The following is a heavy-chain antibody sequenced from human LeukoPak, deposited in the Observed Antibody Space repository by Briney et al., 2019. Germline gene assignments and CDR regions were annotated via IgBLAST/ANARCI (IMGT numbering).Heavy chain of an antibody. CDR1: GFTFNDYT. D-gene: IGHD3-9*01. J-gene: IGHJ4*02. Sequence: GGSLRLSCAASGFTFNDYTIHWVRQRPGKGLEWVSLVSWDGGSTSYADSVKGRFTISRDNRKNSLYLQMNRLRTEDTALYYCAKAPTGYLFDYWGQGTLVTVSS. CDR3: AKAPTGYLFDY. V-gene: IGHV3-43*01. CDR2: VSWDGGST.